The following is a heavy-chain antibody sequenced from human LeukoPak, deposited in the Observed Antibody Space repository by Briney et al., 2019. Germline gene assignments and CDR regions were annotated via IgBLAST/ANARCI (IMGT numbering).Heavy chain of an antibody. CDR3: ARDRRYYDSSGYYKGFDY. J-gene: IGHJ4*02. CDR1: GFTFSSYW. D-gene: IGHD3-22*01. CDR2: IKQGGSEK. V-gene: IGHV3-7*01. Sequence: GGSLRLSCAASGFTFSSYWMSWVRQAPGEGLEWVANIKQGGSEKYYVDSVKGRFTISRDNAKNSLYLKMNSLRAEDTAVYYCARDRRYYDSSGYYKGFDYWGQGTLVTVSS.